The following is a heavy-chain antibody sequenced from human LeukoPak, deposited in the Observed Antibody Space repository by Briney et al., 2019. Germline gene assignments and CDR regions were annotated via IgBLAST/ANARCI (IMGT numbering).Heavy chain of an antibody. CDR1: GYTFTGYY. V-gene: IGHV1-2*02. CDR3: ARDSFAGYSSSWHFDN. Sequence: ASVKVFCKASGYTFTGYYMHWVRQAPGQGLEWMGWINPSSGGIKYAQNFQGRVAMTRDTSISTAYMELSRLTSDDTAVYYCARDSFAGYSSSWHFDNWGQGNLVIVSS. CDR2: INPSSGGI. J-gene: IGHJ4*02. D-gene: IGHD6-13*01.